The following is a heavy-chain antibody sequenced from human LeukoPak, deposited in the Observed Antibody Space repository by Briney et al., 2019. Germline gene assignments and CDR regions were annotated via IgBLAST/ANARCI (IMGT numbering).Heavy chain of an antibody. D-gene: IGHD2-21*01. CDR1: GYTFTSYY. Sequence: ASVKVSRKASGYTFTSYYMHWVRQAPGQGLEWMGIINPSGGSTSYAQKLQGRVTMTRDTSTSTVYMELSSLRSEDTAVYYCASLVEERDCGGDCYLENYYYMDVWGKGTTVTVSS. J-gene: IGHJ6*03. CDR2: INPSGGST. V-gene: IGHV1-46*01. CDR3: ASLVEERDCGGDCYLENYYYMDV.